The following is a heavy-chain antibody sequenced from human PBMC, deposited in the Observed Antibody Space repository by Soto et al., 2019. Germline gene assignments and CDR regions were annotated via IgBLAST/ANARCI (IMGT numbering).Heavy chain of an antibody. Sequence: SVKVCCKASGGTFSSYAISWVRQAPGQGLEWMGRIIPIFGTTNYTQKFQGRVTMTTDKSTSTVYMELSSLRSEDTAVYYCARDLGWGSSSRNYYYGMDVWGQGTTVTVSS. D-gene: IGHD6-6*01. CDR1: GGTFSSYA. CDR2: IIPIFGTT. J-gene: IGHJ6*02. CDR3: ARDLGWGSSSRNYYYGMDV. V-gene: IGHV1-69*05.